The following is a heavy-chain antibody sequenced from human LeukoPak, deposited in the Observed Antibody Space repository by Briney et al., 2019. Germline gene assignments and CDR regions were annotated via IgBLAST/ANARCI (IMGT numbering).Heavy chain of an antibody. J-gene: IGHJ6*02. Sequence: AASVKVSCKASGYTFTSYYMHWVRQAPGQGLEWMGIINPSGGSTSYAQKFQGRVTMTRDTSTSTVYMELSSLRSEDTAVYYCARVMEGHLRRNLFSPYYYYYGMDVWGQGTTVTVSS. V-gene: IGHV1-46*01. CDR1: GYTFTSYY. CDR3: ARVMEGHLRRNLFSPYYYYYGMDV. D-gene: IGHD3-3*02. CDR2: INPSGGST.